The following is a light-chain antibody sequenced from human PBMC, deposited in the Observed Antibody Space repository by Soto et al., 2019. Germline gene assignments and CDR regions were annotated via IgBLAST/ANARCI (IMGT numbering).Light chain of an antibody. Sequence: AIRMTQSPSSFSASTGDRVTITCRGIQGIISYLALYQQKPGKAPKLLIYAASTFQSGVPSRFSGSGSGTDFTLTISCLQSEDFATYYCQQYYSYAWTFGQGTKV. J-gene: IGKJ1*01. CDR1: QGIISY. CDR2: AAS. V-gene: IGKV1-8*01. CDR3: QQYYSYAWT.